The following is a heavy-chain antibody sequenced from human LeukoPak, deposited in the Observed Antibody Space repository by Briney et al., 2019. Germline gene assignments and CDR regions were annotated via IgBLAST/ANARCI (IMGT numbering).Heavy chain of an antibody. Sequence: GGSLRLSCTVSGFTVSTNSMSWVRQAPGKGLEWVSFIYSDNTHYSDSVKGRFTISRDNSKNTLYLQMNSLRAEDTAVYYCTCIAARDYYYYYMDVWGKGTTVTVSS. CDR3: TCIAARDYYYYYMDV. D-gene: IGHD6-13*01. V-gene: IGHV3-53*01. CDR1: GFTVSTNS. CDR2: IYSDNT. J-gene: IGHJ6*03.